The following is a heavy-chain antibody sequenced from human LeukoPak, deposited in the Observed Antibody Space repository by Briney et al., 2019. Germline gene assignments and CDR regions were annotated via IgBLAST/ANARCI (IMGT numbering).Heavy chain of an antibody. J-gene: IGHJ6*03. CDR2: MNPNSGNT. V-gene: IGHV1-8*01. CDR1: GYTFTSYD. Sequence: ASVKVCCKASGYTFTSYDINWVRQATGQGLEWMGWMNPNSGNTGYAQKFQGRVTMTRNTSISTAYMELSSLRSEDTAVYYCARPREPHYDFWSGYRYYYYYMDVWGKGTTVTVSS. D-gene: IGHD3-3*01. CDR3: ARPREPHYDFWSGYRYYYYYMDV.